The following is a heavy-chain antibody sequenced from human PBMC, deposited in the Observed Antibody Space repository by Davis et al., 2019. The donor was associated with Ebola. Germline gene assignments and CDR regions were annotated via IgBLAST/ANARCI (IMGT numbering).Heavy chain of an antibody. CDR2: INHSGSA. CDR3: ARKTGVRYYFNY. V-gene: IGHV4-39*07. D-gene: IGHD3-10*01. Sequence: MPSETLSLTCTVSGGSVSSGNYYWTWIRQPPGKGLEWIGEINHSGSANYDPSLKSRATISVDTSKNQFSLKLISVSAADTAVYYCARKTGVRYYFNYWGQGILVTVSP. CDR1: GGSVSSGNYY. J-gene: IGHJ4*02.